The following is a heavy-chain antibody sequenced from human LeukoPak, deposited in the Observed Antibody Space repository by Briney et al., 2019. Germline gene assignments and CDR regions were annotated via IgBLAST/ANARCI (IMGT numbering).Heavy chain of an antibody. V-gene: IGHV4-39*01. J-gene: IGHJ4*02. D-gene: IGHD6-19*01. CDR2: IYYSGNT. Sequence: SETLSLTCTVSGGSISSSSYYWGWIRQPPGKGLEWMGSIYYSGNTYYNPSLKSRVTILVDTSKNQFSLRVSSVTAADTAVYYCARLIAVPGVLPFDYWGQGALVTVSS. CDR3: ARLIAVPGVLPFDY. CDR1: GGSISSSSYY.